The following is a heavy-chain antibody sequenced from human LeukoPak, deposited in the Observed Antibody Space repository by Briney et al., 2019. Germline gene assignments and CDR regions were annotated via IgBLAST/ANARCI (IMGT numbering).Heavy chain of an antibody. V-gene: IGHV4-34*01. D-gene: IGHD2-21*02. CDR2: INHSGST. CDR1: GGSFSGYY. J-gene: IGHJ6*02. Sequence: PSETLSLTCAVYGGSFSGYYWSWIRQPPGKGLEWIGEINHSGSTNYNPSPKSRVTISVDTSKNQFSLKLSSVTAADTAVYYCASARAGGDSGYYGMDVWGQGTTVTVSS. CDR3: ASARAGGDSGYYGMDV.